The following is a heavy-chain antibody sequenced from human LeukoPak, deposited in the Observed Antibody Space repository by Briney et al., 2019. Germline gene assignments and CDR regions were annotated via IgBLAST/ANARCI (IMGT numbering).Heavy chain of an antibody. CDR3: AKKVRGPSHPLDF. Sequence: ASVKVSCKASGYTFTGYAIHWVRQAPGQGLEWMGWINPEKRDTGYAHKFQGRVTMTSDTSISTAYMELSSLRSDDAAVYYCAKKVRGPSHPLDFWGQGTLVTVSS. D-gene: IGHD5-12*01. CDR1: GYTFTGYA. J-gene: IGHJ4*02. V-gene: IGHV1-2*02. CDR2: INPEKRDT.